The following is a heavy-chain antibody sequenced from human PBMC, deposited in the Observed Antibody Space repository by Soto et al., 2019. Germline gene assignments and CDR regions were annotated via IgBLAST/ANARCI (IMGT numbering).Heavy chain of an antibody. CDR2: ISSSSSYI. J-gene: IGHJ6*03. CDR1: GFTFSSYS. Sequence: GGSLRLSCAASGFTFSSYSMNWVRQAPGKGLEWVSSISSSSSYIYYADSVKGRFTISRDNAKNSLYLQMNSLRAEDTAVYYCARERAVVGETFYYYYYMAVWGKGTTVTVSS. D-gene: IGHD3-10*01. V-gene: IGHV3-21*01. CDR3: ARERAVVGETFYYYYYMAV.